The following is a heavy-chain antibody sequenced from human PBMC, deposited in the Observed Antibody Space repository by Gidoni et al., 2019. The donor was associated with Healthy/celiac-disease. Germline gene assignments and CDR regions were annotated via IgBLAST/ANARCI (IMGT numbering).Heavy chain of an antibody. CDR3: ASPRTTPVGFDI. J-gene: IGHJ3*02. Sequence: QVQLVESGGGVVQPGSSLRLSCAASGFTFRSYAMHWVRQAPGKGLEWVGVRSDDGSNKYAADAVKGRFTISRDNSKNTLYLQMNSLRAEDTAVYYCASPRTTPVGFDIWGQGTMVTVSS. D-gene: IGHD4-17*01. CDR2: RSDDGSNK. CDR1: GFTFRSYA. V-gene: IGHV3-30-3*01.